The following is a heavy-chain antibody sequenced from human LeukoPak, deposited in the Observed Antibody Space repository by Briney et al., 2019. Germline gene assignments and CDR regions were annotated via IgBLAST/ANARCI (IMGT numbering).Heavy chain of an antibody. CDR2: INPNSGGT. CDR3: ARGRTMDGSTPPFEI. CDR1: GYTFTGYY. D-gene: IGHD4/OR15-4a*01. Sequence: GASVKVSCKASGYTFTGYYMHWVRQAPGQGLEWMGWINPNSGGTNYAQKFQGRVTMTRDTSISTAYMELSRLRSDDTAVYYCARGRTMDGSTPPFEIWGQGTMVTVSS. V-gene: IGHV1-2*02. J-gene: IGHJ3*02.